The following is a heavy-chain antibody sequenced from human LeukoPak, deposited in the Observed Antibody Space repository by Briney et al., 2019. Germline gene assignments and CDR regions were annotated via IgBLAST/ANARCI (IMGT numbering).Heavy chain of an antibody. CDR3: ARFRGELMDGFDF. J-gene: IGHJ4*02. D-gene: IGHD1-7*01. CDR2: IYAGDADT. V-gene: IGHV5-51*01. Sequence: GESLRISCHDPIYNFTIYWIAWVRQMPGKGLEWMGVIYAGDADTRYSPSFQGQVTISADKSLNTAYLQWTNLKASDTAMYYCARFRGELMDGFDFWGQGTLVTASS. CDR1: IYNFTIYW.